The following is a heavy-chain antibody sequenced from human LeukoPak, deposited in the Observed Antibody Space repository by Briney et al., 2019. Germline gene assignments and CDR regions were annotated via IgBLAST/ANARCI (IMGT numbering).Heavy chain of an antibody. V-gene: IGHV4-39*01. J-gene: IGHJ6*03. CDR3: ARLYCSSSNCHYYYYYYIDV. CDR2: IYFGGST. Sequence: SETLSLTCTVPGGSISSSSYFWGWIRQPPGKGLEWIGIIYFGGSTYYSPSLKSRVTVSIDTSNNQFSLRLSSVTAADTAVYYCARLYCSSSNCHYYYYYYIDVWGKGTTVTVSS. D-gene: IGHD2-2*01. CDR1: GGSISSSSYF.